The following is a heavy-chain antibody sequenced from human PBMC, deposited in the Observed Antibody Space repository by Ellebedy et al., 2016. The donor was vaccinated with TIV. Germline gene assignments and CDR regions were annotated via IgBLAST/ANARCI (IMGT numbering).Heavy chain of an antibody. D-gene: IGHD3-16*01. CDR2: ISSSSSYI. V-gene: IGHV3-21*01. Sequence: GGSLRLXCAASGFTFSSYSMNWVRQAPGKGLEWVSSISSSSSYIYYADSVKGRFTISRDNAKNSLYLQMNSLRAEDTAVYYCARGGASWAPSGDYWGQGTLVTVSS. J-gene: IGHJ4*02. CDR1: GFTFSSYS. CDR3: ARGGASWAPSGDY.